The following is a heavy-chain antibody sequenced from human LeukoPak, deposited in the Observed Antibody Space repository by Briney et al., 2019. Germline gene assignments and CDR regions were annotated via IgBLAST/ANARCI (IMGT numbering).Heavy chain of an antibody. CDR2: IYYSGST. Sequence: SETLSLTCTFSGTSISSSYWSWIRQPPGRGLEWIAYIYYSGSTNYNPSLKSRVTISVDTSKNQFSLKLSSVTAADTAVYYCARSIPGIAVKHHFDYWGQGTLVTVSS. CDR3: ARSIPGIAVKHHFDY. V-gene: IGHV4-59*01. CDR1: GTSISSSY. D-gene: IGHD6-19*01. J-gene: IGHJ4*02.